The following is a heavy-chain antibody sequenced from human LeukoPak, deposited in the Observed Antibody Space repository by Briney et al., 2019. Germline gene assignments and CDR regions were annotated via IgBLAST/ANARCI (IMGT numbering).Heavy chain of an antibody. CDR1: GYTLTELS. J-gene: IGHJ4*02. V-gene: IGHV1-24*01. CDR3: ATSPQWLVRVWSY. Sequence: GASVKVSCKVSGYTLTELSMHWVRQAPGKGLEWMGGFDPEDGETIYAQKFRGRVTMTEDTSTDTAYMELSSLRSEDTAVYYCATSPQWLVRVWSYWGQGTLVTVSS. CDR2: FDPEDGET. D-gene: IGHD6-19*01.